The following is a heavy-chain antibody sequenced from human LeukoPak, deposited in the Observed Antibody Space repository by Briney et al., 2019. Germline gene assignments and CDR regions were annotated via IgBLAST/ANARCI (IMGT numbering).Heavy chain of an antibody. D-gene: IGHD1-26*01. V-gene: IGHV4-59*01. Sequence: SETLSLTCSVSDGSINSYYWNWFRRPPGKGLEWIGYIYYNGNTNYSPSLKSRVTMSVDTSKNLFSLKVSSVTAADTAVYYCARGRSNYYGMDVWGQGTTVTVSS. CDR1: DGSINSYY. CDR3: ARGRSNYYGMDV. CDR2: IYYNGNT. J-gene: IGHJ6*02.